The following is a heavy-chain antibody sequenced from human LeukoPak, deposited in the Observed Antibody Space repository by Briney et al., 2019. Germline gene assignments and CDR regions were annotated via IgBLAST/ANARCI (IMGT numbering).Heavy chain of an antibody. CDR2: IYYSGST. CDR1: GGSISSSSYY. Sequence: SETLSLTCTVSGGSISSSSYYWGWIRQPPGKGLEWIGSIYYSGSTYYNPSLKSRVTISVDTSKNQFSLKLSSVTAADTAVYYSASRATRGYYYYYYMDVWGKGTTVTVSS. J-gene: IGHJ6*03. V-gene: IGHV4-39*01. CDR3: ASRATRGYYYYYYMDV. D-gene: IGHD2-15*01.